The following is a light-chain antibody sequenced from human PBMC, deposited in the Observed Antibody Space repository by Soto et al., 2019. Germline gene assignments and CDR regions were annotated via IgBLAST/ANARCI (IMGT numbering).Light chain of an antibody. CDR1: SSNIGAGYD. V-gene: IGLV1-40*01. CDR3: QSYDSSLSGRGV. J-gene: IGLJ3*02. CDR2: GNS. Sequence: QSVLTQPPSVSGAPGQRVTISCTWGSSNIGAGYDVHWYQQLPGTAPKLLIYGNSNRPSGVPDRFSGSKSGTSASLAITGLQAEDEADYYCQSYDSSLSGRGVFGGGTKLTVL.